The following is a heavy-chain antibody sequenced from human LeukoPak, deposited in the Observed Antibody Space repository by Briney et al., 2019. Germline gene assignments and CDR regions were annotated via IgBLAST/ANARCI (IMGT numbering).Heavy chain of an antibody. V-gene: IGHV3-20*04. Sequence: PGGSLRLSCAASGFTFGDYGMSWVRQAPGKGLEWVSGLNWNGGNTGYADSLKGRFAISRDNAKNSLFLQMNSLRDEDTALYYCARDRGYGASWYSRSGYYDLWGRGTLVTVSS. CDR2: LNWNGGNT. D-gene: IGHD6-13*01. CDR3: ARDRGYGASWYSRSGYYDL. J-gene: IGHJ2*01. CDR1: GFTFGDYG.